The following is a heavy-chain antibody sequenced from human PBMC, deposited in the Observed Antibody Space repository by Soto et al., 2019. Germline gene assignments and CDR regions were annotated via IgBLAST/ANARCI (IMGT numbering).Heavy chain of an antibody. CDR2: ISSGSSNI. V-gene: IGHV3-21*01. CDR3: ASATVVAGTFDF. D-gene: IGHD2-15*01. Sequence: EVQLVESGGGLVKPGGSLTLSCAGSGFAFRSYNMNWVRQPPGQGLEWVASISSGSSNIYYADSVKGRFTISRDNAKDSLYLQMDSLRAEYSAVYYCASATVVAGTFDFWGQGTLLTVSS. CDR1: GFAFRSYN. J-gene: IGHJ4*02.